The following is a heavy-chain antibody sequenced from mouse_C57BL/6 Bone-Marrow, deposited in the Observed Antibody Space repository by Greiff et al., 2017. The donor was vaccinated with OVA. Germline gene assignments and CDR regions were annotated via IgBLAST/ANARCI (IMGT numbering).Heavy chain of an antibody. Sequence: VHLVEPGAELVKPGASVKVSCKASGYTFTSYWMHWVKQRPGQGLEWIGRIHPSDSDTNYNQKFKGKATLTVDKSSSTAYMQLSSLTSEDSAVYYCAIGPYGGFAYWGQGTLVTVSA. J-gene: IGHJ3*01. D-gene: IGHD1-1*01. CDR2: IHPSDSDT. V-gene: IGHV1-74*01. CDR3: AIGPYGGFAY. CDR1: GYTFTSYW.